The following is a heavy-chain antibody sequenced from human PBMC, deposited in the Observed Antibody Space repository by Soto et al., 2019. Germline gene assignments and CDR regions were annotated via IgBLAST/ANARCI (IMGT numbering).Heavy chain of an antibody. CDR1: GFTYTRYS. V-gene: IGHV3-21*06. CDR2: ISSTTNYI. CDR3: ARESEDLTSNFDY. J-gene: IGHJ4*02. Sequence: VGSLRLSCAASGFTYTRYSMNWVRQAPGKGLEWVSSISSTTNYIYYGDSMKGRFTISRDNAKNSLYLEMNSLRAEDTAVYYCARESEDLTSNFDYWGQGTLVTVSS.